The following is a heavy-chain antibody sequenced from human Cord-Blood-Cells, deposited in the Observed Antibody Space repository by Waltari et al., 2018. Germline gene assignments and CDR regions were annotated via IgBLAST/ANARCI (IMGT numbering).Heavy chain of an antibody. CDR3: ARYSSSWYYFDY. CDR2: IYYSGST. D-gene: IGHD6-13*01. V-gene: IGHV4-61*01. CDR1: GGSVSSGSHS. J-gene: IGHJ4*02. Sequence: QVQLQESGPGLVKPSETLSLTCTVSGGSVSSGSHSWIWPRQPPGKGLEWIGYIYYSGSTNYHPSLKSRVTISVDTSKNQFSLKLSSVTAADTAVYYCARYSSSWYYFDYWGQGTLVTVSS.